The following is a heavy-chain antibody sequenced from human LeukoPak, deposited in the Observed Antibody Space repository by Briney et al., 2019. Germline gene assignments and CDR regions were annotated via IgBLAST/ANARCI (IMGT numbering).Heavy chain of an antibody. CDR2: IIPIFGTA. J-gene: IGHJ6*03. Sequence: SVKVSCKASGGTFSSYAISWVRQAPGQGLEWMGGIIPIFGTANYAQKFQGRVTITTDESTSTAYMELRSLRSDDTAVYYCARDGYRLSGYFYYMDVWGKGTTVTVSS. CDR1: GGTFSSYA. V-gene: IGHV1-69*05. D-gene: IGHD2-2*03. CDR3: ARDGYRLSGYFYYMDV.